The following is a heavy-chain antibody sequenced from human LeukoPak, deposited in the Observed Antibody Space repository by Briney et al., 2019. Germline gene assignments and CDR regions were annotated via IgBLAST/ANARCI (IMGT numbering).Heavy chain of an antibody. V-gene: IGHV3-53*01. Sequence: GGSLRLSCVASGFTVSNNYMSWVRQAPGKGLEWVSVIYSGGTTYYADSVKGRFTISRDNSNSTLYLQMNSLRVEDTAVYYCARAPPEKCSGGSCYSLDYWGQGTLVTVSS. CDR1: GFTVSNNY. CDR3: ARAPPEKCSGGSCYSLDY. D-gene: IGHD2-15*01. CDR2: IYSGGTT. J-gene: IGHJ4*02.